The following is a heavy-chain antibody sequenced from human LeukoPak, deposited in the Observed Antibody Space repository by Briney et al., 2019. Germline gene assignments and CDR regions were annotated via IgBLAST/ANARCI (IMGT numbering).Heavy chain of an antibody. Sequence: GGSLRLSCAASGFTASGNYMSLVRQAPGKGLGWVSVIYSGGSTYYADSVKGRFTISRDNSKNTLYLQMTSLRAEDTAVYYCARDKMVRGASDYWGQGTLVTVSS. CDR1: GFTASGNY. V-gene: IGHV3-53*01. CDR2: IYSGGST. J-gene: IGHJ4*02. D-gene: IGHD3-10*01. CDR3: ARDKMVRGASDY.